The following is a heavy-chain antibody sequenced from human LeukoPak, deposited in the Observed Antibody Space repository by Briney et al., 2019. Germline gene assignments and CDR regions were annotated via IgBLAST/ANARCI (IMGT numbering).Heavy chain of an antibody. V-gene: IGHV3-30*04. CDR1: GFTFSSYA. CDR2: ISYDGSNK. Sequence: GGSLRLSCAASGFTFSSYAMHWVRQAPGKGLEWVAVISYDGSNKYYADSVKGRFTISRDNSKNTLYLQMNSLRAEDTAVYYCASQVPRDGYNYRYFDYWGQGTLVTVSS. J-gene: IGHJ4*02. CDR3: ASQVPRDGYNYRYFDY. D-gene: IGHD5-24*01.